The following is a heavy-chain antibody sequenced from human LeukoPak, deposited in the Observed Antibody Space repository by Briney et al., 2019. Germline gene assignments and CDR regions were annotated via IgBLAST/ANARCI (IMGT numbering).Heavy chain of an antibody. CDR2: IYHSGST. CDR1: GGSISSGGYS. V-gene: IGHV4-30-2*01. Sequence: SETLSLTCAVSGGSISSGGYSWSWIRQPPGKGLEWIGYIYHSGSTYYNPSLKSRVTISVDRSKNQFSLKLSSVTAADTAVYYCARVAVGRCGDYVFDYWGQGTLVTVSS. D-gene: IGHD4-17*01. CDR3: ARVAVGRCGDYVFDY. J-gene: IGHJ4*02.